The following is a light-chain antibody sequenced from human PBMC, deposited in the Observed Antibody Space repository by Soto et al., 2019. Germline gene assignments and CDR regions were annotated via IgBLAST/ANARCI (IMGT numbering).Light chain of an antibody. CDR3: QQFGSSPWT. CDR2: GAS. J-gene: IGKJ1*01. Sequence: EIVLTQSPGTLSLSPGDRATLSCRASQSFGSSYLAWYQKKPGQAPRLLIFGASTRATGIPDRFSGRGSRTDFTLTISRLEPEDFAVYYCQQFGSSPWTFGQGTKVEIK. CDR1: QSFGSSY. V-gene: IGKV3-20*01.